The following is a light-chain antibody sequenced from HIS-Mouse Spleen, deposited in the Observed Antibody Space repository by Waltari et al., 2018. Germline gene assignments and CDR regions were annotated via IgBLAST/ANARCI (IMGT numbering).Light chain of an antibody. CDR2: EDS. V-gene: IGLV3-10*01. CDR3: YSTDSSGNHRV. J-gene: IGLJ2*01. CDR1: ALPKKY. Sequence: SYELTQPPSVSVSPGQTARITCSGDALPKKYAYWYPQKSGQAPVLVIYEDSQRPSGIPEGFSGSSSGTMATLTISGAQVEDEADYYCYSTDSSGNHRVFGGGTKLTVL.